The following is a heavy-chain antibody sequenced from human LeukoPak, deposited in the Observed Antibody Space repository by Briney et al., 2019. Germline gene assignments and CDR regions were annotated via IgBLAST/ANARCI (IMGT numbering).Heavy chain of an antibody. J-gene: IGHJ4*02. CDR2: ISGSGGST. CDR1: GFTFSSYG. Sequence: GGSLRLSCAASGFTFSSYGMSWVRQAPGKGLEWVSAISGSGGSTYYADSVKGRFTISRDNSKNTLYLQMNSLRAEDTAVYYCAMLGYSYGYMFDYWGQGTLVTVSS. CDR3: AMLGYSYGYMFDY. V-gene: IGHV3-23*01. D-gene: IGHD5-18*01.